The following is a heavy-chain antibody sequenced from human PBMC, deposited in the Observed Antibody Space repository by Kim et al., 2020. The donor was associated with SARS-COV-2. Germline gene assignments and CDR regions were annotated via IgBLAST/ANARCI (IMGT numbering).Heavy chain of an antibody. J-gene: IGHJ5*02. CDR2: IYHSGST. CDR1: GGSISSSNW. V-gene: IGHV4-4*02. D-gene: IGHD3-10*01. CDR3: ARDRRESWFGELYNWFDP. Sequence: SETLSLTCAVSGGSISSSNWWSWVRQPPGKGLEWIGEIYHSGSTNYNPSLKSRVTISVDKSKNQFSLKLSSVTAADTAVYYCARDRRESWFGELYNWFDPWGQGTLVTVSS.